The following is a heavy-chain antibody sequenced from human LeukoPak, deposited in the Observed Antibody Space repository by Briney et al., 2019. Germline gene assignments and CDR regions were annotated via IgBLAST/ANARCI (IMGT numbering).Heavy chain of an antibody. CDR2: INPNSGGT. V-gene: IGHV1-2*02. CDR1: GYTFTGYY. CDR3: ARDSAPLWLAFDY. J-gene: IGHJ4*02. Sequence: GASVKTSCKACGYTFTGYYMHWVRQAPGQGLEWMGWINPNSGGTNYAQKFQGRVTMTRDTSISTAYMELSRLRSDDTAVYYCARDSAPLWLAFDYWGQGTLVTVSS. D-gene: IGHD5-18*01.